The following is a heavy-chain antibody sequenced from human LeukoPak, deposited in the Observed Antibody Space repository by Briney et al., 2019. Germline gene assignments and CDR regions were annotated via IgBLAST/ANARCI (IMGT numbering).Heavy chain of an antibody. CDR3: ARANRAYYDSSGYTDY. V-gene: IGHV4-30-4*01. CDR2: IYYSGST. D-gene: IGHD3-22*01. Sequence: PSQTLSLTCTVSGGSISSGDYYWSWIRQPPGKGLEWIGYIYYSGSTYYNPSLKSRVTISVDTSKNQFSLKLSSVTAADTAVYYCARANRAYYDSSGYTDYWGQGTLVTVSS. J-gene: IGHJ4*02. CDR1: GGSISSGDYY.